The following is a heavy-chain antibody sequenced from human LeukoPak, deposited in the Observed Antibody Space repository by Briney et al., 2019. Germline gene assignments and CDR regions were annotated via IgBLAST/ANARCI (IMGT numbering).Heavy chain of an antibody. CDR1: GFTFSSCS. CDR2: ISSSSTYI. J-gene: IGHJ4*02. V-gene: IGHV3-21*01. D-gene: IGHD1-26*01. CDR3: GRHPSGSDYGFDY. Sequence: GGSLRLSCAASGFTFSSCSMNWVRQAPGKGPEWVASISSSSTYIYYADAVKGRLTISRDNAKNSLYLQMNSLRAENTAVYYCGRHPSGSDYGFDYWGQGTLVTVSS.